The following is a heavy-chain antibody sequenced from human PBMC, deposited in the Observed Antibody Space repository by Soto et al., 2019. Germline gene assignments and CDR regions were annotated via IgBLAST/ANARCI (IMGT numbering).Heavy chain of an antibody. D-gene: IGHD2-8*02. Sequence: QVQLVESGGGVVQPGRSPRLSCAASGFTFSSYAMHWVRQAPGKGLEWVAVISYDGSNKYYADSVKGRFTISRDNSKNTLYLQMNSLRAEDTAVYYCARDRLVFYDQSQTTDYWGQGTLVTVSS. CDR3: ARDRLVFYDQSQTTDY. J-gene: IGHJ4*02. V-gene: IGHV3-30-3*01. CDR2: ISYDGSNK. CDR1: GFTFSSYA.